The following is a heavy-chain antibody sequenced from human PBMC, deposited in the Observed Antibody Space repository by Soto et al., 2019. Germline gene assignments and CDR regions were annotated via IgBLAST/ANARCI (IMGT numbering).Heavy chain of an antibody. CDR1: GFTVSSNY. CDR3: ERVQQHQDSVDY. CDR2: IYSGGST. Sequence: GGSLRLSCAASGFTVSSNYMSWVRQAPGKGLEWVSVIYSGGSTYYADSVKGRFTISRDNSKNTLYLQMNSLRAEDTAVYYCERVQQHQDSVDYWGQGTLVTVSS. D-gene: IGHD6-13*01. J-gene: IGHJ4*02. V-gene: IGHV3-53*01.